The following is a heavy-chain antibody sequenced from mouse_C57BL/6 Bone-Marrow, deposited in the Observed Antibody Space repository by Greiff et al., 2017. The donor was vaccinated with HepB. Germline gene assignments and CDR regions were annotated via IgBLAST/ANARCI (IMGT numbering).Heavy chain of an antibody. D-gene: IGHD1-1*01. Sequence: QVQLQQPGAELVKPGASVKLSCKASGYTFTSYWMQWVKQRPGQGLEWIGEIDPSDSYTNYNQKFKGKATLTVDTSSSTAYMQLSGLTSEDSAVYYCARPITTVVAPRAMDYWGQGTSVTVSS. J-gene: IGHJ4*01. CDR1: GYTFTSYW. CDR2: IDPSDSYT. CDR3: ARPITTVVAPRAMDY. V-gene: IGHV1-50*01.